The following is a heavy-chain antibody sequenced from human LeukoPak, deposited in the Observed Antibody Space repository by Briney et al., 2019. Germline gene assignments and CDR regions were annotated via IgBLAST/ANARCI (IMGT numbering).Heavy chain of an antibody. Sequence: PGGSLRLSCAASGFTFSNAWMSWVRQAPGKGLEWVGRIKTKIGGGTTDYAAPVKGRFTISIDDSKNTLYLQMNSLKTEDTAVYFCTTEDYYYDSSGYYNFDYWGQGTLVTVSS. J-gene: IGHJ4*02. CDR1: GFTFSNAW. V-gene: IGHV3-15*01. D-gene: IGHD3-22*01. CDR3: TTEDYYYDSSGYYNFDY. CDR2: IKTKIGGGTT.